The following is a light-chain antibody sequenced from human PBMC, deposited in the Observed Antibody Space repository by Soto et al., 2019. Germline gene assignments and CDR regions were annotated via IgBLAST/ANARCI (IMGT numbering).Light chain of an antibody. CDR2: DVS. CDR3: SSFTNTYSYV. Sequence: QSVLTQPASVSGSPGQSITISCTGTSGDVGAYNYVSWYQQHPGKAPRLMIYDVSNRPSGASNRFSGSKSGNTASLTISGLQAEDEADYYCSSFTNTYSYVFGTGTKLNVL. V-gene: IGLV2-14*01. CDR1: SGDVGAYNY. J-gene: IGLJ1*01.